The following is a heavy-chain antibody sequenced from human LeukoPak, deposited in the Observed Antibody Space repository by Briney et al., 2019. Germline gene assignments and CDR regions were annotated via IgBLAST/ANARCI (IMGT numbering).Heavy chain of an antibody. Sequence: SETLFLTCAVSGGPFSGYFWSWIRQPPGKGLEWIGEIHNSGTTNYNPSLNSRVTISEDTSKNQIYLNLRSVTAADTAVYYCARRYYYNLGSFPFDFWGQGTLVTVSS. CDR1: GGPFSGYF. CDR2: IHNSGTT. D-gene: IGHD3-10*01. V-gene: IGHV4-34*01. J-gene: IGHJ4*02. CDR3: ARRYYYNLGSFPFDF.